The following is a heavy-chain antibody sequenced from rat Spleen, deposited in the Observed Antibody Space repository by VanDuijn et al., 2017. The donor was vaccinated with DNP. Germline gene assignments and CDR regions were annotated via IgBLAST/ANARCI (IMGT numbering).Heavy chain of an antibody. V-gene: IGHV5-20*01. D-gene: IGHD1-3*01. CDR2: VSYGDGTT. J-gene: IGHJ2*01. CDR1: GFTFSDYN. CDR3: TTGGSYDY. Sequence: EVQLVESGGGLVQPGRSLKLSCAASGFTFSDYNMAWVRLAPKKGLEWVATVSYGDGTTYYRDSVKGRFTISRDNAKSSLYLQMNSLKSEDTATYYCTTGGSYDYWGQGVMVTVSS.